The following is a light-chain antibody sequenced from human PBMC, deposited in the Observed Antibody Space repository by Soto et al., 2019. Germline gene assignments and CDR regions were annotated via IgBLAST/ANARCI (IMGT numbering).Light chain of an antibody. CDR3: CSYAGRYTYV. V-gene: IGLV2-11*01. CDR1: SSDIGAYDY. Sequence: QSVLTQPASLSGSPGQSITISCTGTSSDIGAYDYVSWFQQHPGKAPKLMIYDVSKRPSGVPDRFSGSKSDNTASLTISGLQAEDEADYYCCSYAGRYTYVFGTGTKVTVL. CDR2: DVS. J-gene: IGLJ1*01.